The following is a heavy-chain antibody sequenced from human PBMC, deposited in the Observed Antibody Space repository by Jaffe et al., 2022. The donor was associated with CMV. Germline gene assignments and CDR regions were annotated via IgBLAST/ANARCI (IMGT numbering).Heavy chain of an antibody. J-gene: IGHJ4*02. CDR1: GGTFSSYA. Sequence: QVQLVQSGAEVKKPGSSVKVSCKASGGTFSSYAISWVRQAPGQGLEWMGGIIPIFGTANYAQKFQGRVTITADESTSTAYMELSSLRSEDTAVYYCARDRVVVVPAARPSLGPLKKWGQGTLVTVSS. V-gene: IGHV1-69*01. CDR2: IIPIFGTA. CDR3: ARDRVVVVPAARPSLGPLKK. D-gene: IGHD2-2*01.